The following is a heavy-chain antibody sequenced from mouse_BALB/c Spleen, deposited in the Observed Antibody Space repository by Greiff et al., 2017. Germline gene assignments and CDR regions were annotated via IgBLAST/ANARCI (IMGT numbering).Heavy chain of an antibody. D-gene: IGHD1-1*01. J-gene: IGHJ1*01. CDR3: ASYGSSWYFDV. V-gene: IGHV2-6-7*01. CDR2: IWGDGST. Sequence: VQLKESGPGLVAPSQSLSITCTVSGFSLTGYGVNWVRQPPGKGLEWLGMIWGDGSTDYNSALKSRLSISKDNSKSQVFLKMNSLQTDDTARYYCASYGSSWYFDVWGAGTTVTVSS. CDR1: GFSLTGYG.